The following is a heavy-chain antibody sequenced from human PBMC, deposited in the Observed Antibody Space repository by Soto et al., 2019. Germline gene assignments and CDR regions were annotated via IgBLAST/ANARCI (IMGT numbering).Heavy chain of an antibody. V-gene: IGHV4-38-2*01. D-gene: IGHD1-26*01. J-gene: IGHJ4*01. Sequence: KASETLSLTCAVSGYSISSGYYWGWIRQPPGKGLEWIASIHYLGSTYQNPSLKRRVNISVDTSKNQFSLKFSSVTAADTAVYYCARVLGGSFYYFDSWGHGTPVTVSS. CDR2: IHYLGST. CDR1: GYSISSGYY. CDR3: ARVLGGSFYYFDS.